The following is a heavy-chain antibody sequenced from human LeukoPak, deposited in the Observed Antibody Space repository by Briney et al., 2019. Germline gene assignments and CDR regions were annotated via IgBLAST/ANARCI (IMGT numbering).Heavy chain of an antibody. J-gene: IGHJ3*02. CDR1: GGSFSGYY. Sequence: ASETLSLTCAVYGGSFSGYYWSWIRQPPGKGLEWIGEINHSGSTNYNPSLKSRVTISVDTSKNPFSLKLGSVTAADTAVYYCARGRIRSNKAMVRGNAFHIWGQGTMVTVSS. V-gene: IGHV4-34*01. CDR2: INHSGST. CDR3: ARGRIRSNKAMVRGNAFHI. D-gene: IGHD3-10*01.